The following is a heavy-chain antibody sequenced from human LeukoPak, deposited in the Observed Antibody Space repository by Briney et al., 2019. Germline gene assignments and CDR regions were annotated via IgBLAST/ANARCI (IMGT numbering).Heavy chain of an antibody. Sequence: SETLSLTCTVSGGSISSYYWSWLRQPPGKGLEWIGYIYYSGSTNYNPSLKSRVTISVDTSKNQFSLKLSSVTAADTAVYYCARSGYSYGADAFDIWGQGTMVTVSS. V-gene: IGHV4-59*01. D-gene: IGHD5-18*01. CDR1: GGSISSYY. CDR3: ARSGYSYGADAFDI. CDR2: IYYSGST. J-gene: IGHJ3*02.